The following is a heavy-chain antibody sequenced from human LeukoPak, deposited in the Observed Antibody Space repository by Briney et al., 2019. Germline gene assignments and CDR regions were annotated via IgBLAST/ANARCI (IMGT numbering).Heavy chain of an antibody. CDR3: ARGGWVDY. CDR2: ISSSNSYT. D-gene: IGHD1-26*01. Sequence: GRSLRLSCAASGFAFNNYAMHWVRQAPGKGLEWVSHISSSNSYTYYADSVMGRFTISRDNAKNSLCLQMNSLRAEEAAVYYCARGGWVDYGGQGTLVTVSS. V-gene: IGHV3-21*01. J-gene: IGHJ4*02. CDR1: GFAFNNYA.